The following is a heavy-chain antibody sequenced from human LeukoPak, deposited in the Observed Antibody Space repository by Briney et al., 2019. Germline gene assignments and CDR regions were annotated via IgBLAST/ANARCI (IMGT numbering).Heavy chain of an antibody. Sequence: PSETLSLTCTVSGGSISSSSYYWGWIRQPPGKGLEWIGSIYYSGSTYYNPSLKSRVTISVDTSKNQFSLKLSSVTAADTAVYYCARGGYGSGSYHYWGQGTLVTVSS. V-gene: IGHV4-39*07. CDR2: IYYSGST. CDR1: GGSISSSSYY. D-gene: IGHD3-10*01. J-gene: IGHJ4*02. CDR3: ARGGYGSGSYHY.